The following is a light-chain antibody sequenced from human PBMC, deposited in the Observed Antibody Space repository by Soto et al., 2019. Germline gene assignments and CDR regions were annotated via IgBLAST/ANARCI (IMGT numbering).Light chain of an antibody. CDR3: QQLNTSPVT. V-gene: IGKV3-15*01. CDR1: QSVSSN. CDR2: GAS. Sequence: EIVMTQSPATLSVSPGERATLSCRASQSVSSNLAWYQQKPGQAPRLLIYGASTRATGIPARFSGSGSGTEFPLTISSRQSEDFATYYCQQLNTSPVTFGGGTTVEVK. J-gene: IGKJ4*01.